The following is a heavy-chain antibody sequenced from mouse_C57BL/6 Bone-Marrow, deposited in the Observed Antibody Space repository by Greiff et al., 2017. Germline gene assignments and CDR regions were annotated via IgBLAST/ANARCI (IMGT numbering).Heavy chain of an antibody. CDR2: ISRGGSYT. D-gene: IGHD2-4*01. V-gene: IGHV5-6*01. CDR3: ARVIDYSYAMDY. CDR1: GFTFSSYG. J-gene: IGHJ4*01. Sequence: EVKLMESGGDLVKPGASLKLSCAASGFTFSSYGMSWVRQTPDKRLEWVATISRGGSYTYYPDSVKGRFTFSRDNAKSTLYLQMSSLKSEDTAMYYCARVIDYSYAMDYWGQGTSVTVSS.